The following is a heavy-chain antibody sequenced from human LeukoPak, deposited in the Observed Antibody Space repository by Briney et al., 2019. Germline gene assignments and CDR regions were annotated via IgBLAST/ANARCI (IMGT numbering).Heavy chain of an antibody. CDR2: TGSTGVST. D-gene: IGHD2-2*01. J-gene: IGHJ4*02. Sequence: PGGSLRLSCAASGFTFSSYAMNWVRQAPGKGLGWGSGTGSTGVSTLYADSVKRRFTVSRDNSKNTLSLQMNSMRAEDTAVYYCAKDPGVVPAHYFDYWGQGTLVTVSS. V-gene: IGHV3-23*01. CDR1: GFTFSSYA. CDR3: AKDPGVVPAHYFDY.